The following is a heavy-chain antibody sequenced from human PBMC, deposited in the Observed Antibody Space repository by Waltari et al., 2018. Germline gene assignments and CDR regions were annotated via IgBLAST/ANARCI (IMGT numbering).Heavy chain of an antibody. Sequence: EAQLVESGGGLVKPGGSLRLSCAGSGFSFSDAWLRWVGQAPGKGLEWVGRIKSKTDGGTTDYATPVKGRISMSRDDSNNSVYLEMIRLKTEDSAIYYCTATSGIPVGNPSYYYAMDVWGQGTTVTVSS. CDR2: IKSKTDGGTT. J-gene: IGHJ6*02. D-gene: IGHD6-13*01. CDR1: GFSFSDAW. CDR3: TATSGIPVGNPSYYYAMDV. V-gene: IGHV3-15*01.